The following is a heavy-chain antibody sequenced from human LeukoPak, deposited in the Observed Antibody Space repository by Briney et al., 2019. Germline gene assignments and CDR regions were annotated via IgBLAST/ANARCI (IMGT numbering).Heavy chain of an antibody. J-gene: IGHJ6*02. V-gene: IGHV1-46*01. D-gene: IGHD6-19*01. CDR2: INPSGGST. CDR1: GYTFTSYY. CDR3: ARIPSSGWYKFYYYGMDV. Sequence: GASVKVSCKASGYTFTSYYMHWVRQAPGQGLEWMGIINPSGGSTSYAQKFQGRVTMTRDTSTSTVYMELSSLRSEDTAVYYCARIPSSGWYKFYYYGMDVWGQGTTVTVSS.